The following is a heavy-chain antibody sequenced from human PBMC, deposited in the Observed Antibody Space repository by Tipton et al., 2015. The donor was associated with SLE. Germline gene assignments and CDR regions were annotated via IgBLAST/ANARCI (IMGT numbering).Heavy chain of an antibody. V-gene: IGHV4-39*07. CDR1: GGSISSRSYY. J-gene: IGHJ4*02. Sequence: TLSLTCTVSGGSISSRSYYWGWIRQPPGKWLEYIGSIYYMGTTYYNPSPKSRITISADTSKNQFSLKLTSVTAADTAVYYCARLDAIFGVLNWGQGTLLSVSS. D-gene: IGHD3-3*01. CDR2: IYYMGTT. CDR3: ARLDAIFGVLN.